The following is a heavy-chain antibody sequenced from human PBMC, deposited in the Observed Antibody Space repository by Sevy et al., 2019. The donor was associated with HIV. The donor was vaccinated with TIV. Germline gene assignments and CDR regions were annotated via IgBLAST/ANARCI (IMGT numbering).Heavy chain of an antibody. Sequence: GGSLRLSCAASGFTFSSYGMHWVRQAPGKGLEWVAVISYDGSNKYYADSVKGRFTISRDNSKNTRYLQMNSLRAEDTAVYYCAKLPESIGSHNFPDFDYWGQGTLVTVSS. CDR1: GFTFSSYG. CDR2: ISYDGSNK. V-gene: IGHV3-30*18. D-gene: IGHD1-1*01. J-gene: IGHJ4*02. CDR3: AKLPESIGSHNFPDFDY.